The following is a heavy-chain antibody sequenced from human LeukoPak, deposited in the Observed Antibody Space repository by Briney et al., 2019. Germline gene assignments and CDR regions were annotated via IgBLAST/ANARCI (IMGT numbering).Heavy chain of an antibody. CDR1: LGSITGHF. Sequence: SETLSLTCTVSLGSITGHFGSWIRQPPGERLEFLGYISYSGSTNYNPSLKGRITMSVDASHNQFSLNLRSVTAADTAVYYCARHFGGGSYPLDFWGPGTLVTVSS. CDR3: ARHFGGGSYPLDF. J-gene: IGHJ4*02. D-gene: IGHD3-16*01. CDR2: ISYSGST. V-gene: IGHV4-59*03.